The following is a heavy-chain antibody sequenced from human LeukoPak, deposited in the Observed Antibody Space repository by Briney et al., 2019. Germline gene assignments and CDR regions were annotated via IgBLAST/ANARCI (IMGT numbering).Heavy chain of an antibody. D-gene: IGHD6-13*01. CDR2: IYPGDSDT. CDR3: ARQGDSSWLNKFDY. CDR1: GYSFSSHW. Sequence: GESLKISCKGSGYSFSSHWIGWVRQMSGKGLEWMGIIYPGDSDTKYSPSFQGQVTISADKSISTAYLQWSSLKASDTAMYYCARQGDSSWLNKFDYWGREPWSPSPQ. J-gene: IGHJ4*02. V-gene: IGHV5-51*01.